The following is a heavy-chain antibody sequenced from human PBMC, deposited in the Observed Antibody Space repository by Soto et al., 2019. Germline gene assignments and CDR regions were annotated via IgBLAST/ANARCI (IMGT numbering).Heavy chain of an antibody. CDR3: ARDSLGDFGLIYFDY. D-gene: IGHD3-16*01. CDR1: GYTFTSYA. CDR2: VNAGNGNT. V-gene: IGHV1-3*01. Sequence: QVQLVQSGAEVKKPGASVKVSCKASGYTFTSYAIHWVRQAPGQRLEWMGWVNAGNGNTKYSQKFQGRVTITRDTSASTAYMELRSLRSEDTAVYYCARDSLGDFGLIYFDYWGQGTLVAVSS. J-gene: IGHJ4*02.